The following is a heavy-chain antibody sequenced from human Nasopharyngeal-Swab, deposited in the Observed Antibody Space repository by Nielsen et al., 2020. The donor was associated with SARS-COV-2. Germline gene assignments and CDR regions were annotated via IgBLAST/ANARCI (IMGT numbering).Heavy chain of an antibody. Sequence: GESLKISCAASGFTFSSYDMHRVRQATGKGLEWVSAIGTAGDTYYPGSVKGRFTISRENAKNSLYLQMNSLRAGDTAVYYCARGWRDGYSHYYYYGMDVWGQGTTVTVSS. CDR2: IGTAGDT. V-gene: IGHV3-13*04. CDR3: ARGWRDGYSHYYYYGMDV. D-gene: IGHD5-24*01. J-gene: IGHJ6*02. CDR1: GFTFSSYD.